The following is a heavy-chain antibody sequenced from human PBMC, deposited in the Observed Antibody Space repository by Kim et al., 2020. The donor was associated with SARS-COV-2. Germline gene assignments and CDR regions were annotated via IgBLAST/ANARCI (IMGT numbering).Heavy chain of an antibody. Sequence: GSDTYNPALKSGVTISVDTSKNQFSLKLSSVTAADTAMYYCARGYKATVGYWGQGTLVTVSS. CDR2: GSD. J-gene: IGHJ4*02. D-gene: IGHD4-17*01. CDR3: ARGYKATVGY. V-gene: IGHV4-34*01.